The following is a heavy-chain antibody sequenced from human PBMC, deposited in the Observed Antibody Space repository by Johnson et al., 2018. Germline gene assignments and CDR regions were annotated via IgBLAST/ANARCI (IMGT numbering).Heavy chain of an antibody. J-gene: IGHJ6*02. CDR3: TTEKGCGELLYHYYYGMDV. CDR1: GFTFSNAW. CDR2: IKSKTDGGTT. D-gene: IGHD3-10*01. Sequence: VQLVQSGGGLVKPGGSLRLSCAASGFTFSNAWMSWVRQAPGKGLEWVGRIKSKTDGGTTDYAAPVKGRFTISREDSKNTQYLQLNSLKTEETAVYYCTTEKGCGELLYHYYYGMDVWGQGTTVTVSS. V-gene: IGHV3-15*01.